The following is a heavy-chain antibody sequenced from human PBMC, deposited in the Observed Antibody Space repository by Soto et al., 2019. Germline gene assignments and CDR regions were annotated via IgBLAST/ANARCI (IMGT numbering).Heavy chain of an antibody. J-gene: IGHJ4*02. Sequence: QVQLQESGPGLVKPSGTLSLTCAVSGGSISSSNWWSWVRQPPGKGLEWIGEIYHSGSTNYNPSLKSXXTXSXXKSKNQFSLKLSSVTAADTAVYSCASGRDGSTFDYWGQGTLVTVSS. CDR2: IYHSGST. CDR1: GGSISSSNW. D-gene: IGHD2-15*01. V-gene: IGHV4-4*02. CDR3: ASGRDGSTFDY.